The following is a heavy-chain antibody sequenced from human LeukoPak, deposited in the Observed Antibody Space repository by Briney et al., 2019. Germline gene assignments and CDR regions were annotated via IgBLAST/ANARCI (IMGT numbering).Heavy chain of an antibody. CDR3: ARRLGKGTFNWFDP. D-gene: IGHD1-1*01. Sequence: ASVKVSCKASGYTFTSYGISWVRQAPGQGLEWMGWISAYNGNTNYAQKLQGRDTMTTDTSTSTAYMELRSLRSDDTAVYYCARRLGKGTFNWFDPWGQGTLVTVSS. V-gene: IGHV1-18*01. J-gene: IGHJ5*02. CDR1: GYTFTSYG. CDR2: ISAYNGNT.